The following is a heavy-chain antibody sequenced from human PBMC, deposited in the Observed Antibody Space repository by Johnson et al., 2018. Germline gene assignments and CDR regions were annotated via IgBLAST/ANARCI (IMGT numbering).Heavy chain of an antibody. CDR2: IIPIFGTA. Sequence: QLQESGAEVKKPGSSVRVSCKASGGTFSSYAISWVRQAPGHGLEWMGGIIPIFGTANYAQKFQGRVTTTADETTGTAYMELSSLRTEDRAGYYCARGLPPRFPYYYGMDVWGQGTTVTVSS. J-gene: IGHJ6*02. V-gene: IGHV1-69*01. D-gene: IGHD3-10*01. CDR1: GGTFSSYA. CDR3: ARGLPPRFPYYYGMDV.